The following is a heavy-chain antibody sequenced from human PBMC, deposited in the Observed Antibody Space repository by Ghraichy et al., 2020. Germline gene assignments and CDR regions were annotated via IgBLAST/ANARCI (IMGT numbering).Heavy chain of an antibody. CDR3: ARGYCSGGSCWDTFDI. D-gene: IGHD2-15*01. CDR2: IYPNSGGT. J-gene: IGHJ3*02. CDR1: GYTFTGYY. Sequence: KVSCKASGYTFTGYYMHWVRQAPGQGLEWMGWIYPNSGGTNYAQKFEGRVTMTRDTSITTAYMELSRLRSDDTAVYYCARGYCSGGSCWDTFDIWGQGTMVTISS. V-gene: IGHV1-2*02.